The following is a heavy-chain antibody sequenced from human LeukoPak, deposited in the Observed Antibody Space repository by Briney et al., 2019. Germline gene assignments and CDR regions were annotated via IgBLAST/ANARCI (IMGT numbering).Heavy chain of an antibody. CDR1: GFSFSSYE. V-gene: IGHV3-48*03. J-gene: IGHJ4*02. Sequence: GGSLRLSCAAPGFSFSSYEMNWVRQAPGKGLEWVSYISASGTTIYYADSVKGRFTISRDNAEKPLYLQMNSLRAEDTAVYYCARDTRPTDRSGYYHPDYFDYWGQGTLVTVSS. D-gene: IGHD3-22*01. CDR3: ARDTRPTDRSGYYHPDYFDY. CDR2: ISASGTTI.